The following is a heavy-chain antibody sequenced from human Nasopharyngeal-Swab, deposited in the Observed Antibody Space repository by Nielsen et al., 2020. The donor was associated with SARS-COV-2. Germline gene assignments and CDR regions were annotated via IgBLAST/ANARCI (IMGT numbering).Heavy chain of an antibody. Sequence: GESLKISCAASGFTFSNFAMSWVRQAPGKGLEWGSVIVGNGATTYYTASVKGRFTISRDNYRNTLYLQMNSLRADDTAVYYCAKDGTIGYSHFDDWGQGTLVTVSS. CDR3: AKDGTIGYSHFDD. D-gene: IGHD3-22*01. J-gene: IGHJ4*02. CDR2: IVGNGATT. CDR1: GFTFSNFA. V-gene: IGHV3-23*01.